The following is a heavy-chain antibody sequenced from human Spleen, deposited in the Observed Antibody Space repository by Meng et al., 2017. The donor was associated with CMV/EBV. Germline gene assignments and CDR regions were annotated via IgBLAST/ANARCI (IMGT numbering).Heavy chain of an antibody. CDR2: ISSDGSTT. D-gene: IGHD1-26*01. CDR1: GFIFSNYA. CDR3: Y. V-gene: IGHV3-74*01. Sequence: GGSLRLSCAASGFIFSNYAMHWVRQAPGKGLEWVSHISSDGSTTNYADSVKGRFTISRDNAKNTLFLQMHSLRGWGELLPFDYWGQGTLVTVSS. J-gene: IGHJ4*02.